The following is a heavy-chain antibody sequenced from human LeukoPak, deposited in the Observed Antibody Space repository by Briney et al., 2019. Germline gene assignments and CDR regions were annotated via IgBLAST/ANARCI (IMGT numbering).Heavy chain of an antibody. CDR2: IYPGDSDT. J-gene: IGHJ6*02. CDR3: ATSIVSRRYYGMDV. Sequence: GESLKISCKGSGYSFTSYWIGWVRQMPGKGLEWMGFIYPGDSDTRYNPSFQGQATTSADNPISTASLQWSSLKASDTAMYYCATSIVSRRYYGMDVWGQGTTVTASS. V-gene: IGHV5-51*04. CDR1: GYSFTSYW. D-gene: IGHD5/OR15-5a*01.